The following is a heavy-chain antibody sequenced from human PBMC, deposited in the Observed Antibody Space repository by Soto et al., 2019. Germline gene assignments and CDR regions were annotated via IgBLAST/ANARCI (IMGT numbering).Heavy chain of an antibody. CDR3: ARDRGSYALGY. D-gene: IGHD1-26*01. V-gene: IGHV1-18*01. Sequence: QVQLVQYGAEVKKPGASVKVSCKASGYTFTSYGISWVRQAPGQGLEWMGWISANNGNTNYAQKVQGRVTMTSDTATSAAYMELRSLRSDDRAVYYCARDRGSYALGYWGQGTLVTVSS. J-gene: IGHJ4*02. CDR1: GYTFTSYG. CDR2: ISANNGNT.